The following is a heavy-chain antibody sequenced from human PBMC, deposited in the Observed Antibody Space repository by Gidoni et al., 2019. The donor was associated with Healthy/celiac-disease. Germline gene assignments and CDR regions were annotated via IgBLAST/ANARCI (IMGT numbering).Heavy chain of an antibody. CDR1: GGSISRYY. V-gene: IGHV4-59*01. J-gene: IGHJ6*01. CDR3: ARDGGYSYGYLYYGMDV. D-gene: IGHD5-18*01. CDR2: IYYSWST. Sequence: KPSDTLSLTCTVSGGSISRYYWSWIRQPPGKGLEWIGYIYYSWSTNYNPSLKSRVTISVDTSKNQFSLKLSSVTAADTAVYYCARDGGYSYGYLYYGMDVWGQGTTVTVSS.